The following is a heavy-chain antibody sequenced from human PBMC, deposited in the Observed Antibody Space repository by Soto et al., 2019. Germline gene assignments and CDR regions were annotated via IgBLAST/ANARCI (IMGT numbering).Heavy chain of an antibody. Sequence: KTVGSLRLSCAASGFTFSSYSMNWVRQAPGKGLEWVSSISSSSSYIYYADSVKGRFTISRDNAKNSLYLQMNSLRAEDTAVYYCASASRGYYYGMDVWGQGTTVTVSS. J-gene: IGHJ6*02. CDR3: ASASRGYYYGMDV. CDR1: GFTFSSYS. V-gene: IGHV3-21*01. CDR2: ISSSSSYI.